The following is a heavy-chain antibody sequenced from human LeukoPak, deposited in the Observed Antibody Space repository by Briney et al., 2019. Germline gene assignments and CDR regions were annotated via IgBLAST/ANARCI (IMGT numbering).Heavy chain of an antibody. CDR2: ISAYNGNT. J-gene: IGHJ5*02. CDR1: GYTFTSYG. D-gene: IGHD6-19*01. Sequence: ASVKVSCKASGYTFTSYGISWVRQAPGQGLEWMVWISAYNGNTNYAQKLQGRVTMTTDTSTSTAYMEPRSLRSDDTAVYYCARVHSSGWEFGDPWGQGTLVTVSS. V-gene: IGHV1-18*01. CDR3: ARVHSSGWEFGDP.